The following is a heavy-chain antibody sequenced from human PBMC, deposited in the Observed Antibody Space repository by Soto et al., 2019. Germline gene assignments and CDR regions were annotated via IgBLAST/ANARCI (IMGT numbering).Heavy chain of an antibody. J-gene: IGHJ4*02. CDR1: GFTFSSYS. D-gene: IGHD3-22*01. Sequence: EVQLVESGGGLVQPGGSPRLSCAASGFTFSSYSMNWVRQAPGKGLEWVSYISSSSSTIYYADSVKGRFTISRDNAKNSLYLQMNSLRDEDTAVYYCARNTVDYYDSSGFDPLFDYWGQGTLVTVSS. V-gene: IGHV3-48*02. CDR3: ARNTVDYYDSSGFDPLFDY. CDR2: ISSSSSTI.